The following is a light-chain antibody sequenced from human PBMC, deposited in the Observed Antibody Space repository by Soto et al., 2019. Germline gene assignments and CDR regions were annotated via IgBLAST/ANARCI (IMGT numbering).Light chain of an antibody. CDR2: AAS. V-gene: IGKV1-39*01. CDR1: QSISSY. CDR3: QQSYSTPRT. Sequence: DIQMTQSPSSLSASVRDRVTITCRASQSISSYLNWYQQNPGKAPKLLIYAASSLQSGVPSRFSGSGSGTDFTLTVSSLQPEDFATYFCQQSYSTPRTFGQGTKVEVK. J-gene: IGKJ1*01.